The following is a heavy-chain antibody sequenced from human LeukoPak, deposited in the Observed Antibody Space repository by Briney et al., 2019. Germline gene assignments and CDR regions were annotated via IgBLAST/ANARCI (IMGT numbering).Heavy chain of an antibody. CDR2: IRNKVYRETT. V-gene: IGHV3-49*04. J-gene: IGHJ4*02. CDR1: GFTFCDYV. D-gene: IGHD5-24*01. CDR3: TRGGMAPDY. Sequence: GGSLRLSCTASGFTFCDYVMSWVRQAPGKGVEWVGFIRNKVYRETTEYAASVKGRFTISRDDSKNIAYLQMNSLKTEDTAVYYCTRGGMAPDYWGQGTLVTVSS.